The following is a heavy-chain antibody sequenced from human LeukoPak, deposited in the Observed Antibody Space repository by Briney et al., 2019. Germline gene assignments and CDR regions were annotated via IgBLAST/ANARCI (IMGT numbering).Heavy chain of an antibody. J-gene: IGHJ5*02. V-gene: IGHV3-74*01. CDR3: ARVLSGSWDWFDP. D-gene: IGHD3-22*01. Sequence: GGSLRLSCAASGFTFSGYWIHWVRQAPGKGLEWVSRINPNGRTTTYAGSVKGRFTISRDNAKNTVYLQMNSLRAEDTAVYYCARVLSGSWDWFDPWGQGTLVTVSS. CDR2: INPNGRTT. CDR1: GFTFSGYW.